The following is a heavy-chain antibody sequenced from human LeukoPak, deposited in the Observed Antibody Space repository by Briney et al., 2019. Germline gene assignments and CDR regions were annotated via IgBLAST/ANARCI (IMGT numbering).Heavy chain of an antibody. CDR2: IWYDGSNK. CDR3: ARNYYYDSTRLYYFDY. CDR1: GFTFSSYG. Sequence: GGSLRLSCAASGFTFSSYGMHWVRKAPGKGLEWVAVIWYDGSNKYYADSVKGRFTISRDNSKNTLYLQMNSLRAEDTSVYYCARNYYYDSTRLYYFDYWGQGTLVTVSS. V-gene: IGHV3-33*01. J-gene: IGHJ4*02. D-gene: IGHD3-22*01.